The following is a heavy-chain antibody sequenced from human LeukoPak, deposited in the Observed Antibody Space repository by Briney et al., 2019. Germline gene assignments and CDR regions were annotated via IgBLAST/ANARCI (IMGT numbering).Heavy chain of an antibody. CDR3: ARVRDHAFDI. J-gene: IGHJ3*02. CDR2: INHSGST. CDR1: GGSFSGYY. V-gene: IGHV4-34*01. Sequence: ASETLSLTCAVYGGSFSGYYWSWIRQIPAKGLEWIGEINHSGSTNYNPSLKSRVTISEDTSKNQFSLNLTSVTAADTAVYCCARVRDHAFDIWGQGTMVTVSS.